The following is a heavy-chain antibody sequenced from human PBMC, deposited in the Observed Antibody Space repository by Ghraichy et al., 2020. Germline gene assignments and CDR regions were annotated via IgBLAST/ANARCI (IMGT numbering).Heavy chain of an antibody. CDR1: GFSLNEPRMG. D-gene: IGHD5-12*01. CDR2: IDEG. J-gene: IGHJ5*02. CDR3: ARGLSGYGGYDS. V-gene: IGHV2-26*01. Sequence: SGPTLVKPTETLTLTCTVSGFSLNEPRMGVGWIRQPPGKALEWLAHIDEGPYSRVLNSRVTISKDTSKSQVVLTMANMDTGDTATYYCARGLSGYGGYDSWGQGTLVTVSS.